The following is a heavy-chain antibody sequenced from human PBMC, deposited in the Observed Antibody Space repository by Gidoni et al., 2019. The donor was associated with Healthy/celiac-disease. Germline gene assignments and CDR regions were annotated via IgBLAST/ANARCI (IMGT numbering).Heavy chain of an antibody. CDR1: GYTFTSYD. V-gene: IGHV1-8*01. J-gene: IGHJ6*02. CDR2: MNPNSGNT. CDR3: ARDMSSAYYYGMDV. D-gene: IGHD3-10*02. Sequence: QVQLVQSGAEVKKPGASVKVSCKASGYTFTSYDINCVRQATGQGLEWMGWMNPNSGNTGYAQKFQGRVTMTRNTSISTAYMELSSLRSEDTAVYYCARDMSSAYYYGMDVWGQGTTVTVSS.